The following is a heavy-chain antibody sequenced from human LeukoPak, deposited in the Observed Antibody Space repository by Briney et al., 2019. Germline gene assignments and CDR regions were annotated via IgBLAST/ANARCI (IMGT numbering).Heavy chain of an antibody. D-gene: IGHD3-22*01. CDR1: GGSISSYY. CDR3: ASFDPDYYDSSGYSY. CDR2: IYYSGST. J-gene: IGHJ4*02. V-gene: IGHV4-59*01. Sequence: SEALSLTCTVSGGSISSYYWSWIRQPPGKGLEWIGYIYYSGSTNYNPSLKSRVTISVDTSKNQFSLKLSSATAADTAVYYCASFDPDYYDSSGYSYWGQGTLVTVSS.